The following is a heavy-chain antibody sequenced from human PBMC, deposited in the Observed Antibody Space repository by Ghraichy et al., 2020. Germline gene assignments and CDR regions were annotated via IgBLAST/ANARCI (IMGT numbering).Heavy chain of an antibody. V-gene: IGHV3-30-3*01. J-gene: IGHJ4*02. CDR3: ARGHGSGSYLIDY. Sequence: GESLRLSCAASGFTFSGYAMHWVRQAPGKGLEWVALTSNDESNIQYADSVKGRFTISRDNSENTLYLQMNSLSAEDTALYYCARGHGSGSYLIDYWGQGTPVTVSS. CDR1: GFTFSGYA. CDR2: TSNDESNI. D-gene: IGHD3-10*01.